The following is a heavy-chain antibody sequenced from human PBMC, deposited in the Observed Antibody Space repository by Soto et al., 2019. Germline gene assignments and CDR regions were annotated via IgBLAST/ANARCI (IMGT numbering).Heavy chain of an antibody. V-gene: IGHV4-39*01. CDR3: ASQHYYDSSGYYVVY. J-gene: IGHJ4*02. D-gene: IGHD3-22*01. Sequence: PSENLSLTCTVSGGSISRELYYWGWIRQPPGKGLEWIGNIHYSGSTYYDSSLKSRVTISVDTSKNQFSLKLSSVTAADTAVYYCASQHYYDSSGYYVVYWGQGTLVTVS. CDR2: IHYSGST. CDR1: GGSISRELYY.